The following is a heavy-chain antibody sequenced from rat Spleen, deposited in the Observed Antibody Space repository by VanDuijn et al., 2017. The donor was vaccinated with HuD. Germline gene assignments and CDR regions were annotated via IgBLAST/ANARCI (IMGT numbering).Heavy chain of an antibody. CDR3: AWENWSPFFDY. J-gene: IGHJ2*01. D-gene: IGHD5-1*01. Sequence: EVQVLESGGGLVQPGNSLKLSCATSGFTFSTAWMYWYRQFPEKRLEWVARIKAKSKNYATDYTESVKGRFTISRDDSKSSIYLQMNNLKEEDTAIYYCAWENWSPFFDYWGQGVMVTVSS. V-gene: IGHV6-6*01. CDR2: IKAKSKNYAT. CDR1: GFTFSTAW.